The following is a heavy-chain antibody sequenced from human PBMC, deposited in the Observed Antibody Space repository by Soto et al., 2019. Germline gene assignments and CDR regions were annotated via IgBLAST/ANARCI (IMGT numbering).Heavy chain of an antibody. D-gene: IGHD3-10*01. Sequence: EVQLLESGGGLVQPGGSLRLSCQPSEFTFNTNAMTWVPQAPGKGLVWVSAFSGGGDTTSYADSVKGRFPVSRDGSKNTLYLQMSSLRAEDTALYYCAKGRGGSGSLTPRVDFWGQGTLVTVSS. CDR1: EFTFNTNA. CDR3: AKGRGGSGSLTPRVDF. V-gene: IGHV3-23*01. CDR2: FSGGGDTT. J-gene: IGHJ4*02.